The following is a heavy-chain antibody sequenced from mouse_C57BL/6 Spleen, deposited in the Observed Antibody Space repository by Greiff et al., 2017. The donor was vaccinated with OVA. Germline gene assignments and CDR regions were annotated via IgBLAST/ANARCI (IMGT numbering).Heavy chain of an antibody. CDR1: GYAFSSSW. CDR2: IYPGDGDT. D-gene: IGHD1-1*01. Sequence: QVQLQQSGPELVKPGASVKISCKASGYAFSSSWMNWVKQRPGKGLEWIGRIYPGDGDTNYNGKFKGKATLTAAKSSSTAYMQLSSLTSEDSAVYFCAGLGTTVFDYWGQGTTLTVSS. J-gene: IGHJ2*01. CDR3: AGLGTTVFDY. V-gene: IGHV1-82*01.